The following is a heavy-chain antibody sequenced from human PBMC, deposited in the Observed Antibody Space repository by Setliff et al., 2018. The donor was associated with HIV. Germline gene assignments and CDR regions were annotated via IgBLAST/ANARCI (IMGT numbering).Heavy chain of an antibody. J-gene: IGHJ4*02. V-gene: IGHV4-59*01. D-gene: IGHD5-18*01. Sequence: SETLSLTCTVSGGSISSFYWTWIRQPPGKGLEWIGYIYYSGSTNYKPSLKSRLTISVDTSKNQVSLKLSSVTAADTAVYYCARAGSYGWDYWGQGTLVTVSS. CDR3: ARAGSYGWDY. CDR2: IYYSGST. CDR1: GGSISSFY.